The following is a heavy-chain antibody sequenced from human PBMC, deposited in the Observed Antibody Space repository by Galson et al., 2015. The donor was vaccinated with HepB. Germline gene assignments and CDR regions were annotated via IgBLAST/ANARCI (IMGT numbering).Heavy chain of an antibody. Sequence: SVKVSCKASGYTFTSYYMHWVRQAPGQGLEWMGIINPSGGSTSYAQKFQGRVAMTRDTSTSTVYMELSSLRSEDTAVYYCARYGAVTAYPNWFDPWGQGTLVTVSS. CDR1: GYTFTSYY. V-gene: IGHV1-46*01. D-gene: IGHD2-21*02. CDR2: INPSGGST. J-gene: IGHJ5*02. CDR3: ARYGAVTAYPNWFDP.